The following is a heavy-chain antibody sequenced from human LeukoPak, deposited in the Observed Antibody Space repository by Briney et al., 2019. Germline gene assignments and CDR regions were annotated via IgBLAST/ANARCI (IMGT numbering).Heavy chain of an antibody. D-gene: IGHD6-13*01. CDR2: ISWNSGSI. CDR3: AKSRKKYSSTNDAFDI. Sequence: GGSLRLSCAASGFTFDDYAMHWVRQAPGKGLEWVSGISWNSGSIGYADSVKGRFTISRDNAKNSLYLQMNSLRAEDMALYYCAKSRKKYSSTNDAFDIWGQGTMVTVSS. J-gene: IGHJ3*02. V-gene: IGHV3-9*03. CDR1: GFTFDDYA.